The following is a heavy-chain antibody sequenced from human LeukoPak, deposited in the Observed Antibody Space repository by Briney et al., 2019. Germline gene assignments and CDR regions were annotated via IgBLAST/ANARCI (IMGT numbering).Heavy chain of an antibody. D-gene: IGHD2-21*02. Sequence: PGGSLRLSCAASGFAFSSYTMGWVRQAPGKGLEWVSAITGSGGSTYYADSVKGRFTISRDSSKNTLYLQMNSLRAEDTAVYYCAKKTSYCGGDCYPYYFDHWAREPWSPSPQ. V-gene: IGHV3-23*01. J-gene: IGHJ4*02. CDR3: AKKTSYCGGDCYPYYFDH. CDR2: ITGSGGST. CDR1: GFAFSSYT.